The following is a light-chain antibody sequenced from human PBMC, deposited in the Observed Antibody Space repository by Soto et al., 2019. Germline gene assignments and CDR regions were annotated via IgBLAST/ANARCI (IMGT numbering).Light chain of an antibody. CDR1: QRVSSGF. CDR2: AAS. CDR3: KQYGGSTIT. Sequence: EIVFTQSPGTLSLSPGESATLSCGASQRVSSGFLAWYQQKPGQAPRLLIYAASSRATGIPDRFSGSGSGTDFTLTITRLETEDFALYDCKQYGGSTITVGLGTRREIK. V-gene: IGKV3-20*01. J-gene: IGKJ5*01.